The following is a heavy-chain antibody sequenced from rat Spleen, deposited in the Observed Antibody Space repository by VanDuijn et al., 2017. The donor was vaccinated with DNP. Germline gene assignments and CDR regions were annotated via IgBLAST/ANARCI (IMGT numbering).Heavy chain of an antibody. CDR1: GFTFSDYA. J-gene: IGHJ2*01. Sequence: EVQLVESGGGLVQPGNSLKLSCAVSGFTFSDYAMTWVRQSPKKGLEWVTTIIYDGSITNYRDSVRGRFTISRDNAKSTLYLQMNRLRSEDTATYYCARQSAIYYYGYVPTFFDYWGQGVMVAVSS. D-gene: IGHD1-12*01. V-gene: IGHV5-17*01. CDR2: IIYDGSIT. CDR3: ARQSAIYYYGYVPTFFDY.